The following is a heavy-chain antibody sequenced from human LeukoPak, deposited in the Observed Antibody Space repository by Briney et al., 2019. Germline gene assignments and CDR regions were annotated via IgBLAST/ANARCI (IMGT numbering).Heavy chain of an antibody. J-gene: IGHJ3*02. D-gene: IGHD6-13*01. CDR2: INPNSGGT. V-gene: IGHV1-2*04. CDR1: GYTFMSYA. CDR3: ARDVDSSSWLDI. Sequence: ASVKVSCKASGYTFMSYAMHWVRQAPGQGLEWMGWINPNSGGTNYAQKFQGWVTMTRDTSISTAYMELSRLRSDDTAVYYCARDVDSSSWLDIWGQGTMVTVSS.